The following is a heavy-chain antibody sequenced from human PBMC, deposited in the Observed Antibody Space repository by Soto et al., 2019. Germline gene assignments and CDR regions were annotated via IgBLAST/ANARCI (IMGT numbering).Heavy chain of an antibody. V-gene: IGHV3-15*07. CDR3: TTDVYYYDSSGYPPFDY. CDR1: GFTFRNAW. D-gene: IGHD3-22*01. J-gene: IGHJ4*02. CDR2: IKSKTDGGTT. Sequence: EVQLVESGGGLVKPGGSLRLSCAASGFTFRNAWMNWVRQAPGKGLEWVGRIKSKTDGGTTDYAAPVKGRFTISRDDSKNTLYLQMNSLKTEDTAVYYCTTDVYYYDSSGYPPFDYWGQGTLVTVSS.